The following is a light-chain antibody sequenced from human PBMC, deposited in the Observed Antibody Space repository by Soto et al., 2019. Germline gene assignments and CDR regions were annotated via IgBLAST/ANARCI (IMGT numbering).Light chain of an antibody. CDR2: GAS. CDR1: QSVSST. Sequence: EVVMTQSPATLSVSPGERATLSCRASQSVSSTLDWYQQKPGQAPRLLIYGASTRATGIPARFSGSGSGTEFTLTISSLQSEDFAVYYCQQNSTWPLTFGGGTKVEI. V-gene: IGKV3-15*01. CDR3: QQNSTWPLT. J-gene: IGKJ4*01.